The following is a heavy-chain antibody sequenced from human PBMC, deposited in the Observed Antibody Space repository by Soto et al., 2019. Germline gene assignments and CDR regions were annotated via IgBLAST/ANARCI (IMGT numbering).Heavy chain of an antibody. Sequence: QVQLVQSGAEVKKPGASVKVSCKASGYTFTGYYMRWVRQAPGQGLEWMGWINPNSGGTNYAQKFQGWVTMTRDTSISTAYMELSRLRSDDTAVYYCARDLGYYDSSGQEGDYYYYGMDVWGQGTTVTVSS. CDR2: INPNSGGT. J-gene: IGHJ6*02. V-gene: IGHV1-2*04. CDR1: GYTFTGYY. CDR3: ARDLGYYDSSGQEGDYYYYGMDV. D-gene: IGHD3-22*01.